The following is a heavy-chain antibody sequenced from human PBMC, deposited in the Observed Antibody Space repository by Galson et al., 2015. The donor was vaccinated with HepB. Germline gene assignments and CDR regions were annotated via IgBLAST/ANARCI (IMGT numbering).Heavy chain of an antibody. CDR3: ARDRGLFDP. CDR2: TYYRSKWYY. CDR1: GDSVSSTSAA. J-gene: IGHJ5*02. V-gene: IGHV6-1*01. D-gene: IGHD3-10*01. Sequence: CAISGDSVSSTSAAWNWIRQSPSRGLEWLGRTYYRSKWYYNYAASVKSRATINTDTSKNQFSLQLNSVTPEDTAVYYCARDRGLFDPWGQGILVTVSS.